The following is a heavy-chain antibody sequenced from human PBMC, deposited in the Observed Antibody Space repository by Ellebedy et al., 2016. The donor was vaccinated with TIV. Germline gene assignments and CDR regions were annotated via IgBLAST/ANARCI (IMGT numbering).Heavy chain of an antibody. D-gene: IGHD3-22*01. Sequence: GESLKISXKGSGYSFTSYWIGWVRQMPGKGLEWMGIIYPGDSDTRYSPSFQGQVTISADKSISTAYLQWSSLKASDTAMYYCARGYDYYDSSGYAEYFQHWGQGTLVTVSS. CDR3: ARGYDYYDSSGYAEYFQH. V-gene: IGHV5-51*01. CDR1: GYSFTSYW. CDR2: IYPGDSDT. J-gene: IGHJ1*01.